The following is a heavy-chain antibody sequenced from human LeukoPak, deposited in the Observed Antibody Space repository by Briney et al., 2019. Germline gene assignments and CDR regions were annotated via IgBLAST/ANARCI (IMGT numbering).Heavy chain of an antibody. CDR3: AREYSSSSGKALDY. CDR1: GFTFSSYS. D-gene: IGHD6-6*01. V-gene: IGHV3-48*02. CDR2: ISSSGSTL. J-gene: IGHJ4*02. Sequence: PGWSLRLSCAASGFTFSSYSMNGLRQAPGKGLAWVSYISSSGSTLHYADSVKGRFTISRDSAKSSLYLQLNSLRDEDTAVYYCAREYSSSSGKALDYWGQGTLVTVSS.